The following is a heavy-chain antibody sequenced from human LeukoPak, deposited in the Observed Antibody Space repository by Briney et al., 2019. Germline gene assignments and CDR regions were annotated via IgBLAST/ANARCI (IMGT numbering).Heavy chain of an antibody. Sequence: SETLSLTCTVSGGSISSYYWSWVRQPPGKGLEWIGYIYYSGSTNYNPSLKSRVTISVDTSKNQFSLKLSSVTAADTAVYYCARDQTRYSAYEHYYYYGMDVWGQGTTVTVSS. CDR1: GGSISSYY. D-gene: IGHD5-12*01. V-gene: IGHV4-59*01. J-gene: IGHJ6*02. CDR2: IYYSGST. CDR3: ARDQTRYSAYEHYYYYGMDV.